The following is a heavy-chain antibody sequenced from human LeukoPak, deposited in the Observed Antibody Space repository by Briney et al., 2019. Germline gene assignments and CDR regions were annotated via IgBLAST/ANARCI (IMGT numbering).Heavy chain of an antibody. Sequence: GGSLRLSCAASGFTVSSNYMSWVRQAPGKGLEWVSVIYSSGTTYYADSVKGRFTISRDNSENTLFLQMNSLRVEDTAVYYCARGPPARYFDYWGQGTLVTVSS. V-gene: IGHV3-53*01. CDR2: IYSSGTT. CDR1: GFTVSSNY. J-gene: IGHJ4*02. CDR3: ARGPPARYFDY.